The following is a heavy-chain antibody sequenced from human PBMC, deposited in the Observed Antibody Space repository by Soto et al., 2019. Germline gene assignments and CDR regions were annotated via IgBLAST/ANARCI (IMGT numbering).Heavy chain of an antibody. Sequence: SETLSLTGTASGGSISSYYWSWIRQPPGKGLEWIGYIYYSGSTNYNPSLKSRVTISVDTAKNQFSLKLSSVTAADTAVYFCARFLWFGESRYYFAYWGQGTLVTVPS. CDR3: ARFLWFGESRYYFAY. J-gene: IGHJ4*02. CDR1: GGSISSYY. CDR2: IYYSGST. D-gene: IGHD3-10*01. V-gene: IGHV4-59*01.